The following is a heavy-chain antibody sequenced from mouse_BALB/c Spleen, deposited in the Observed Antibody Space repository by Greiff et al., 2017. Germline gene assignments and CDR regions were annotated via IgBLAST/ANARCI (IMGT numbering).Heavy chain of an antibody. CDR3: PTSMISYAMDD. Sequence: VQLQQSGAELVRSGASVKLSCTASGFNIKDYYMHWVKQRPEQGLEWIGWIDPENGDTEYAPKFQGKATMTADTSSNTAYLQLSSLTSEDTAVYYWPTSMISYAMDDWGQGTAVNVSS. CDR2: IDPENGDT. V-gene: IGHV14-4*02. D-gene: IGHD2-4*01. CDR1: GFNIKDYY. J-gene: IGHJ4*01.